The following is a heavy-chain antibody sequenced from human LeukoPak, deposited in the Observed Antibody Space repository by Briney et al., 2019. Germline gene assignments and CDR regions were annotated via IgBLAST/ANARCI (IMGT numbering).Heavy chain of an antibody. CDR3: AKWDYGDYGYYYYGMDV. V-gene: IGHV3-53*01. Sequence: GGSLRLSCAASGFNVSSDYMSWVPQAPGKGREWVSVFYAGGSTYYADSVKGRFTISRDNSKNTLYLQMNSLRAEDTAVYYCAKWDYGDYGYYYYGMDVWGQGTTVTVSS. CDR1: GFNVSSDY. CDR2: FYAGGST. D-gene: IGHD4-17*01. J-gene: IGHJ6*02.